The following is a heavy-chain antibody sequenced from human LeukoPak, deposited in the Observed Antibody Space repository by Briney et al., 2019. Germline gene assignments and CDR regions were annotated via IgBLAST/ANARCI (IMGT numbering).Heavy chain of an antibody. J-gene: IGHJ3*02. CDR3: ARNILFAFDI. CDR2: IYNDGST. Sequence: GGSLRLSCAASGLTVSSSYMSWVRQAPGKGLEWVSIIYNDGSTYYADSMKGRFTISGDNSKNTLYLQVNSLRAEDTAMYYCARNILFAFDIWGQGTMVTVSS. V-gene: IGHV3-53*01. CDR1: GLTVSSSY.